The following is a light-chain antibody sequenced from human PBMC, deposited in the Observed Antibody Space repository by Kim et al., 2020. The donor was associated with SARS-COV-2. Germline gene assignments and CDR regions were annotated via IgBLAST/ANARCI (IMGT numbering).Light chain of an antibody. J-gene: IGLJ1*01. CDR3: SSYTSNYV. Sequence: SPGQSITISCTGTSSDVGGYNYVSWYQQHPGKAPKLMIYDVSKRPSGVSNRFSGSKSGNTASLTISGLQAEDEADYYCSSYTSNYVFGTGTKVTVL. CDR2: DVS. CDR1: SSDVGGYNY. V-gene: IGLV2-14*04.